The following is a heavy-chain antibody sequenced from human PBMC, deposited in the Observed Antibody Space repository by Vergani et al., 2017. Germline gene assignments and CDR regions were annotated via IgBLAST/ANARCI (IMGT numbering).Heavy chain of an antibody. V-gene: IGHV4-39*07. D-gene: IGHD3-10*01. Sequence: QLQLQESGPGLVKPSETLSLTCTVSGGSISSSSYYWSWIRQPPGKGLEWIGEINHSGSTNYNPSLKSRVTISVDTSKNQFSLKLSSVTAADTAVYYCARTRFTMVRGAWFDPWGQGTLVTVSS. CDR2: INHSGST. CDR1: GGSISSSSYY. CDR3: ARTRFTMVRGAWFDP. J-gene: IGHJ5*02.